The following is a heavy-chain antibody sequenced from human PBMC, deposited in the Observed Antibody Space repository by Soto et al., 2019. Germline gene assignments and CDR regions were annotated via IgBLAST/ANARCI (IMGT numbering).Heavy chain of an antibody. D-gene: IGHD3-10*01. CDR2: IYYSGST. CDR1: GGSISSGGYY. V-gene: IGHV4-31*03. J-gene: IGHJ4*02. Sequence: PSETLSLTCTVSGGSISSGGYYWSWIRQHPGKGLEWIGYIYYSGSTYYNPSLKSRVTISVDTSKNQFSLKLSSVTAADTAVYYCARGSYYYGSGSSREQRDYWGQGTLVTVSS. CDR3: ARGSYYYGSGSSREQRDY.